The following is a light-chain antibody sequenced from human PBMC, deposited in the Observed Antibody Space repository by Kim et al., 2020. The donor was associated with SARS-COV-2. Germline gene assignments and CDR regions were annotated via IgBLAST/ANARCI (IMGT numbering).Light chain of an antibody. Sequence: GQSISISCTGTSGNIGAYDYASWYQQHPDKAPKLIIFDVTNRPSGVSNRFSASKSGNTASLIISGLQAEDEADYYCSSYTTLNTPVFGGGTQLTVL. CDR2: DVT. CDR1: SGNIGAYDY. CDR3: SSYTTLNTPV. J-gene: IGLJ3*02. V-gene: IGLV2-14*03.